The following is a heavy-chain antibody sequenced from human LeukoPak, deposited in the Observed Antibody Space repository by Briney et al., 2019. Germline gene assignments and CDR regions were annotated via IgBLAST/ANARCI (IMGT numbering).Heavy chain of an antibody. D-gene: IGHD5-24*01. Sequence: SETLSLTCAVYGGSFSGYYWSWLRQPPGKGLELIGEINHGGSTNYNPSLKSRVTISVDMSKNQISLKLSSVTAADRAVYYCARFPMELEMATPYDTDYWGQGTLVTVSS. CDR1: GGSFSGYY. CDR3: ARFPMELEMATPYDTDY. J-gene: IGHJ4*02. CDR2: INHGGST. V-gene: IGHV4-34*01.